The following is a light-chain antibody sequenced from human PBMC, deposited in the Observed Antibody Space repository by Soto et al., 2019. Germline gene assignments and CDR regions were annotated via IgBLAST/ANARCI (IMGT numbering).Light chain of an antibody. Sequence: DIQMTQSPSSLSASVGDRVTITCRASQSIVNYLNWYQHKPGKAPHLLIYAASRLQGGVPSRFSGSGSGTGFTLTISSLQPEDFATYYRQQSYSAPLTFGGGTKVEIK. V-gene: IGKV1-39*01. CDR2: AAS. CDR1: QSIVNY. CDR3: QQSYSAPLT. J-gene: IGKJ4*01.